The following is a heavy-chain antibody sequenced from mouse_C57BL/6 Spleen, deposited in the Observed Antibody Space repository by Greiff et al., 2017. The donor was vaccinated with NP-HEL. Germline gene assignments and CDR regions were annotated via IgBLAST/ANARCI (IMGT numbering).Heavy chain of an antibody. Sequence: QVQLQQPGAELVMPGASVKLSCKASGYTFTSYWMHWVKQRPGQGLEWIGELDPSDSYTNYNQKFKGKSTLTVDKSSSTAYMQLSSLTSEDSAVDYCARKGLSWFAYWGQGTLVTVSA. CDR3: ARKGLSWFAY. V-gene: IGHV1-69*01. CDR2: LDPSDSYT. D-gene: IGHD3-3*01. J-gene: IGHJ3*01. CDR1: GYTFTSYW.